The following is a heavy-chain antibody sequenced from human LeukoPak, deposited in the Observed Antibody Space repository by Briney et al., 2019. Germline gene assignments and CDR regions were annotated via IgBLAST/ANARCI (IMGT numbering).Heavy chain of an antibody. Sequence: GASVKVSCKASGYSFTSYDINWVRQAPGQGLEWIGWMNPNSGDADYTQKFKGRVTFTRDTSTRTAYMEMSSLASEDTALYYSARSNFGGNVHFDYWGEGALVTVSS. D-gene: IGHD4-23*01. J-gene: IGHJ4*02. CDR3: ARSNFGGNVHFDY. CDR1: GYSFTSYD. CDR2: MNPNSGDA. V-gene: IGHV1-8*02.